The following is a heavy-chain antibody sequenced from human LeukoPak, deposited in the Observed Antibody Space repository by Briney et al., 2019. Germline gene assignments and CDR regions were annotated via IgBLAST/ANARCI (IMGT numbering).Heavy chain of an antibody. V-gene: IGHV3-11*04. D-gene: IGHD3-22*01. CDR1: GFTFSDYY. Sequence: GGSLRLSCAASGFTFSDYYMSWIRQAPGKGLEWVSYISSSGSTIYYADSVKGRFTISRDNAKNTLYLQMNSLRAEDTAVYYCARVRVYYDSSGPTYYFDYWGQGTLVTVSS. J-gene: IGHJ4*02. CDR2: ISSSGSTI. CDR3: ARVRVYYDSSGPTYYFDY.